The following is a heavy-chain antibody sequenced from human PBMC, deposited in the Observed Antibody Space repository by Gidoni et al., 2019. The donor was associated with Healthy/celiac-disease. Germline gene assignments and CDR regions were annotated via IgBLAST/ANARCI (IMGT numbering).Heavy chain of an antibody. D-gene: IGHD6-6*01. CDR1: GGSLRSRGYS. V-gene: IGHV4-30-2*01. Sequence: QLQLQESGSGLVKPSQTLSLTCAVSGGSLRSRGYSWSWIRQPPGKGLDWIGYLYHSGSTYYNPSLKSRVTISVDRSKNQFSLKLSSVTAADTAVYYCARAHTYYSSSSARWFDPWGQGTLVTVSS. J-gene: IGHJ5*02. CDR2: LYHSGST. CDR3: ARAHTYYSSSSARWFDP.